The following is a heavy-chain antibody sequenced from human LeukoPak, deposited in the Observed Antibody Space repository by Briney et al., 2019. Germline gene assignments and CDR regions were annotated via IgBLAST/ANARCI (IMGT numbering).Heavy chain of an antibody. CDR1: GYTLTELS. J-gene: IGHJ4*02. Sequence: ASVKVSCKVSGYTLTELSMHWVRQAPGKGLEWMGGFDPEDGEIIYAQKFQGRVTITEDTSTDTAYMELSSLRSEDTAVYYCATVVVPAAPLDYWGQGTLVTVSS. D-gene: IGHD2-2*01. V-gene: IGHV1-24*01. CDR2: FDPEDGEI. CDR3: ATVVVPAAPLDY.